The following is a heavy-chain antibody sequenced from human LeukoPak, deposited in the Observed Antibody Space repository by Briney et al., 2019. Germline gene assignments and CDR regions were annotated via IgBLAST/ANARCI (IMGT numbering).Heavy chain of an antibody. CDR2: IYHSGST. V-gene: IGHV4-30-2*01. J-gene: IGHJ4*02. Sequence: SETLSLTCAVSGGSISSGGYSWSWIRQPPGKGLEWIGYIYHSGSTYCNPSLKSRVTISVDRSKNQFSLKLSSVTAADTAVYYCARGRRYDFWSGYYHFDYWGQGTLVTVSS. CDR3: ARGRRYDFWSGYYHFDY. D-gene: IGHD3-3*01. CDR1: GGSISSGGYS.